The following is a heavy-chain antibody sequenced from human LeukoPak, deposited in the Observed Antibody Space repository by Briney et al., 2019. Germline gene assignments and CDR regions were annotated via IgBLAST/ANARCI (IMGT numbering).Heavy chain of an antibody. D-gene: IGHD4-17*01. V-gene: IGHV1-18*01. CDR1: GYTFTSYG. CDR2: ISAYNGNT. CDR3: AREFIWGTTVTTKAFDI. J-gene: IGHJ3*02. Sequence: ASVKVSCKASGYTFTSYGISWVRQAPGQGLEWMGWISAYNGNTNYAQKLQGRVTMTTDTSTSTAYMELRSLRSDDTAVYYCAREFIWGTTVTTKAFDIWGQGTMVTVSS.